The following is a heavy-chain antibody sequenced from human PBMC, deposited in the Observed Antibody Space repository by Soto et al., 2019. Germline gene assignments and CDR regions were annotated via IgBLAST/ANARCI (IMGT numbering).Heavy chain of an antibody. CDR2: IWYDGSNK. V-gene: IGHV3-33*01. J-gene: IGHJ4*02. CDR1: GFTFSSYG. CDR3: AREAVALDYFDY. D-gene: IGHD6-19*01. Sequence: QVQLVESGGGVVQPGRSLRLSCAASGFTFSSYGMHWVRQAPGKGLEWVAVIWYDGSNKYYADSVKGRFTISRDNSKNTLYLQMNSLRAEDTAVYYCAREAVALDYFDYWGQGTLVTVSS.